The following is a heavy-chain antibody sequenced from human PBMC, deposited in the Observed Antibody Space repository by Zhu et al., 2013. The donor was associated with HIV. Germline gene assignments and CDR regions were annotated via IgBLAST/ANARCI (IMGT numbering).Heavy chain of an antibody. CDR1: GFTFSSYG. D-gene: IGHD4-17*01. Sequence: VQLVESGGGVVQPGRSLRLSCAASGFTFSSYGMHWVRQAPGKGLEWVALISYDGSKKYYADSVKGRFTISRDNSKNTLDLQMNSLRTEDTAVYHCAKGGYGDYEYFQHWGQGTLVTVSS. CDR2: ISYDGSKK. J-gene: IGHJ1*01. CDR3: AKGGYGDYEYFQH. V-gene: IGHV3-30*18.